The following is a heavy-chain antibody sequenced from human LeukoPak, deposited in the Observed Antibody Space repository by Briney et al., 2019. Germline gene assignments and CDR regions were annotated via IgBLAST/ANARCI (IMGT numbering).Heavy chain of an antibody. D-gene: IGHD2-2*01. V-gene: IGHV4-59*12. CDR2: IYYSGST. J-gene: IGHJ6*02. Sequence: SETLSLTCTVSGGSISSYYWSWIRQPPGKGLEWIGYIYYSGSTNYNPSLKSRVTISVDTSKNQFSLKLSSVTAADTAVYYCARDSVGYCSSTSCYDDYYYGMDVWGQGTTVTVSS. CDR1: GGSISSYY. CDR3: ARDSVGYCSSTSCYDDYYYGMDV.